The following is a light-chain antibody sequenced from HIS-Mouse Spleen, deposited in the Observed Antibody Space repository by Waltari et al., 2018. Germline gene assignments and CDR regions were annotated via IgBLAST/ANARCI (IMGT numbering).Light chain of an antibody. CDR2: AAS. J-gene: IGKJ2*01. CDR3: QQSYSTPVMYT. Sequence: DIQMTQSPSSLSASVGDRVTITCRASQSISSYLNWYQQKPGKAPKLLIYAASSLQSGVPSRFSGRGSGTDFTLTISSLQPEDFATYYCQQSYSTPVMYTFGQGTKLEIK. V-gene: IGKV1-39*01. CDR1: QSISSY.